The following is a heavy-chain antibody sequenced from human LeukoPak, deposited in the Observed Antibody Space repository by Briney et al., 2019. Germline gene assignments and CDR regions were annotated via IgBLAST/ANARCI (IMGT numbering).Heavy chain of an antibody. D-gene: IGHD3-22*01. J-gene: IGHJ4*02. V-gene: IGHV4-31*03. CDR2: IYYSGST. CDR3: AATYYYDSSGHFY. Sequence: SETLSLTCTVSGGSISSGGYYWSWIRQHPGKGLEWIGYIYYSGSTYYNPSLKSRVTISVDTSKNQFSLKLSSVTAADTAVYYCAATYYYDSSGHFYWGQGTLVTVSS. CDR1: GGSISSGGYY.